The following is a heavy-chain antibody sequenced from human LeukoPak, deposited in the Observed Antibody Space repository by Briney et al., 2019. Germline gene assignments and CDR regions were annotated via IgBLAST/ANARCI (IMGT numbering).Heavy chain of an antibody. V-gene: IGHV4-59*12. Sequence: KPSETLSLTCTVSGGSISSYYWSWIRQPPGKGLEWIGYIYYSGSTNYNPSLKSRVTISVDTSKNQFSLKLSSVTAADTAVYYCARGNRLRYFDWFRWFDPWGQGTLVTVSS. J-gene: IGHJ5*02. CDR2: IYYSGST. D-gene: IGHD3-9*01. CDR3: ARGNRLRYFDWFRWFDP. CDR1: GGSISSYY.